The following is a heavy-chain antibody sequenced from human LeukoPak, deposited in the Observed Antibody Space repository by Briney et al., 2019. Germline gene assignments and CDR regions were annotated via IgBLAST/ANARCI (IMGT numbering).Heavy chain of an antibody. V-gene: IGHV1-18*01. D-gene: IGHD1-26*01. Sequence: ASVKVSCKASGYTITSYGISWVRQAPGQGLEWMGWISAYNGNTNYAQKLQGRVTMTTDTSTSTAYMELRSLRSDDTAVYYCARRSNSGSYDDAFDIWGQGTMVTVSS. CDR3: ARRSNSGSYDDAFDI. CDR1: GYTITSYG. J-gene: IGHJ3*02. CDR2: ISAYNGNT.